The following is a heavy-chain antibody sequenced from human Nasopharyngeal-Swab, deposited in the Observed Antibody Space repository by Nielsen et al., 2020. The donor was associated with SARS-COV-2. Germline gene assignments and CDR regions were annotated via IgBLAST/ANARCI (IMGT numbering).Heavy chain of an antibody. CDR2: ISGSGGTI. Sequence: GGSLRLSCAASGFTFSDYYMSWIRQAPGKGLEYISYISGSGGTIYYGDSMKGRFTISRDNAKNSLYLQMNSLRADDTAVYYCARDRANWDFDYWGQGTLVTVSS. D-gene: IGHD7-27*01. CDR3: ARDRANWDFDY. V-gene: IGHV3-11*04. J-gene: IGHJ4*02. CDR1: GFTFSDYY.